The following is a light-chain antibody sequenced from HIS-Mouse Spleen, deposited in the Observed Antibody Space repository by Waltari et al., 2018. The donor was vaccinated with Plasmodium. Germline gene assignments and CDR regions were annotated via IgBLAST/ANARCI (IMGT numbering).Light chain of an antibody. Sequence: QTARITCSGDALPKQYAYWYQQKPGQAPVLVIYKDSERPSGIPELFSGSSSGTTVTLTISGVQAEDEADYYCQSADSSGTPNWVFGGGTKLTVL. CDR3: QSADSSGTPNWV. J-gene: IGLJ3*02. CDR1: ALPKQY. CDR2: KDS. V-gene: IGLV3-25*03.